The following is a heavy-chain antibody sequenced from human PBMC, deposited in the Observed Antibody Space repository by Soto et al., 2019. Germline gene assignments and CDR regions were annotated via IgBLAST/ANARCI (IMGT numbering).Heavy chain of an antibody. V-gene: IGHV3-53*01. J-gene: IGHJ6*02. Sequence: PGGSLRLSCAASGFTVSSNYMSWVRQAPGKGPEWVSVIYSGGSTYYADSVKGRFTISRDNSKNTLYLQMNSLRAEDTAVYYCASYSSSWYYYYGMDVWGQGTTVTVSS. CDR3: ASYSSSWYYYYGMDV. CDR2: IYSGGST. D-gene: IGHD6-13*01. CDR1: GFTVSSNY.